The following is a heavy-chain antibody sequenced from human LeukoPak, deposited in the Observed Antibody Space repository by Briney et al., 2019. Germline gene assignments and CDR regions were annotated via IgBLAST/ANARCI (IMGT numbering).Heavy chain of an antibody. D-gene: IGHD6-19*01. CDR3: ARAAVAGDFDY. Sequence: PGGSLRLSCAASGFTLSSYWMHWVRQAPGKGLLWVSRISSDGSSTTYADSMKGRFTISRDNAKNTLYLQMNSLRAEDTAVYYCARAAVAGDFDYWGRGTLVTVSS. CDR2: ISSDGSST. V-gene: IGHV3-74*01. J-gene: IGHJ4*02. CDR1: GFTLSSYW.